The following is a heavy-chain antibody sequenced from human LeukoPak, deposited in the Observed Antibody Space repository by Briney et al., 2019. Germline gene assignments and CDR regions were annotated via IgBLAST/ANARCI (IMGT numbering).Heavy chain of an antibody. J-gene: IGHJ4*02. V-gene: IGHV3-66*02. D-gene: IGHD3-22*01. CDR2: IYSGGST. CDR1: GFTVSSNY. Sequence: GGSLRLSXAASGFTVSSNYMSWVRQAPGKGLEWVSVIYSGGSTYYADSVKGRFTISRDNSKNTLYLQMNSLRAEDTAVYYCARLHFYGSSGYYYSLVDYWGQGTLVTVSS. CDR3: ARLHFYGSSGYYYSLVDY.